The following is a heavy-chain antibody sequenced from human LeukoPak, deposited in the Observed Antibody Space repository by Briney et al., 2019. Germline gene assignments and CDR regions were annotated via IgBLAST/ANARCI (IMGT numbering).Heavy chain of an antibody. J-gene: IGHJ4*02. V-gene: IGHV3-23*01. CDR3: AKDPYGTRYFDY. CDR2: LSGSGYNT. D-gene: IGHD2-2*01. CDR1: GFTFSSHA. Sequence: GGSLRLSCAASGFTFSSHALSWVRQAPGKGLEWVSSLSGSGYNTYYADSVEGRSTISRDNSKNTVYLQMNSLRAEDTAVYYCAKDPYGTRYFDYWGQGTLVTVSS.